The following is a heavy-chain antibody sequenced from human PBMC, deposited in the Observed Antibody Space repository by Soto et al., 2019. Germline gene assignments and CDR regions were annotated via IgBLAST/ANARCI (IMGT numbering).Heavy chain of an antibody. CDR2: ISHDGSNK. V-gene: IGHV3-30-3*01. D-gene: IGHD2-15*01. Sequence: GGSLRLSCAASGFTFRSYAMHWVRQAPGKGLECVAVISHDGSNKFYRDYVKGRFTISRDNSKNTLYLQINSLRYEDTAVYYCARGDREDITVVIGVRPGEYGVDVWGQGTTVTVSS. CDR3: ARGDREDITVVIGVRPGEYGVDV. J-gene: IGHJ6*02. CDR1: GFTFRSYA.